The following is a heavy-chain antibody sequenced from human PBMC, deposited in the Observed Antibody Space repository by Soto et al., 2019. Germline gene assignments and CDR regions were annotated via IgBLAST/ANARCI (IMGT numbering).Heavy chain of an antibody. J-gene: IGHJ4*02. V-gene: IGHV3-30*18. CDR1: GFTFSSYG. Sequence: QVQLVESGGGVVQPGRSLRLSCAASGFTFSSYGMHWVRQAPGKGLEWVAVISYDGSNKYYADSMKGRFTISRDNSKNTLYLQMNSLRAEDTAVYYCAKSSAVADPDYWGQGTLVTVSS. CDR2: ISYDGSNK. CDR3: AKSSAVADPDY. D-gene: IGHD6-19*01.